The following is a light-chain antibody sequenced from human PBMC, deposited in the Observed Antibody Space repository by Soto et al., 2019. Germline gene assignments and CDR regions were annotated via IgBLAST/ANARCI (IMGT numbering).Light chain of an antibody. CDR3: WQHHSCSPRT. V-gene: IGKV2-29*03. Sequence: EIVMTQSPLSLSATPGQPASISCKSSQSLLHRRGKTSLYWYVHKSGQPPNLMIYEVSSRFSGVSEKFSGSRAGTDFTLKISRVEAEDVGVYYCWQHHSCSPRTFGQGTKVDIK. J-gene: IGKJ1*01. CDR1: QSLLHRRGKTS. CDR2: EVS.